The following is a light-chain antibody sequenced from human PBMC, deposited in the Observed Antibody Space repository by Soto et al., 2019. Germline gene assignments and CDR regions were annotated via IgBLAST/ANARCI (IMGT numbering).Light chain of an antibody. CDR2: DVS. J-gene: IGLJ1*01. CDR1: SGDVGGYNH. CDR3: KSFATTFYV. V-gene: IGLV2-14*03. Sequence: QPASVSGSPALSITPSCTGTSGDVGGYNHVSWYQQHPGKAPKLLIYDVSNRPSGVSNRYSASKSGNTASLTISGLQAEDEADYYCKSFATTFYVFGTGTTVTV.